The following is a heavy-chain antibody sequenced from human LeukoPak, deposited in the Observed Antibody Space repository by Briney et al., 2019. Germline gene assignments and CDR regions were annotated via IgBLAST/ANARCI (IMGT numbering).Heavy chain of an antibody. CDR1: GFTFSDYY. D-gene: IGHD3-10*01. Sequence: PGGSLRLSCAASGFTFSDYYMSWIRQAPGKGLEWVSYISSSGSTIYYADSVKGRFTISRDNAKNSLYLQMNSLRAEDTAVYYCARVLEVVRGVMAVQYFDYWGQGTLVTVSS. CDR3: ARVLEVVRGVMAVQYFDY. J-gene: IGHJ4*02. CDR2: ISSSGSTI. V-gene: IGHV3-11*01.